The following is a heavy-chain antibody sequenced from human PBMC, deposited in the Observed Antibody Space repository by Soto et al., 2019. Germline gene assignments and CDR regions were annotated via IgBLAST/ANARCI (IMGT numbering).Heavy chain of an antibody. CDR2: ISYDGSNK. CDR3: ARCIVGARNYYYYGMDV. CDR1: GFTFSSYA. V-gene: IGHV3-30-3*01. D-gene: IGHD1-26*01. Sequence: QVQLVESGGGVVQPGRSLRLSCAASGFTFSSYAMHWVRQAPGKGLEWVAVISYDGSNKSYADSVKGRFTISRDNSKNTLYLQMNSLRAEDTAVYYCARCIVGARNYYYYGMDVWGQGTTVTVSS. J-gene: IGHJ6*02.